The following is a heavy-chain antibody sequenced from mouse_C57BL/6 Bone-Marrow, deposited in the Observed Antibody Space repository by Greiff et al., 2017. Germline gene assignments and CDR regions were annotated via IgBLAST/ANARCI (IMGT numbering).Heavy chain of an antibody. V-gene: IGHV3-6*01. CDR2: ISYDGSN. CDR3: ASLLLRSWFAY. CDR1: GYSITSGYY. D-gene: IGHD1-1*01. Sequence: EVKVEESGPGLVKPSQSLSLTCSVTGYSITSGYYWNWIRQFPGNKLEWMGYISYDGSNNYNPSLKNRVSITRDTSKNQFFLKLNSVSTEDTATYYCASLLLRSWFAYWGQGTLVTVSA. J-gene: IGHJ3*01.